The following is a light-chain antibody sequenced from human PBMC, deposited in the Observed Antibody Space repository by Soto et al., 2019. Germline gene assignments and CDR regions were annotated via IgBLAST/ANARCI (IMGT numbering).Light chain of an antibody. CDR2: GAS. J-gene: IGKJ1*01. CDR1: QSVGSH. V-gene: IGKV3-11*01. CDR3: HQRQSWPRT. Sequence: EIVLTQSPATLSLSPGERATLSCRASQSVGSHLAWYQQRPGQAPRLLIYGASYRATGIPARFSASGSGTDFTLTISDVQPEDFALYYCHQRQSWPRTFGQGTKVEIK.